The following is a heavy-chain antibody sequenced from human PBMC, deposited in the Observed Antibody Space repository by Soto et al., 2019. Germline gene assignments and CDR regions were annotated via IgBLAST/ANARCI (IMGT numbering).Heavy chain of an antibody. J-gene: IGHJ5*02. CDR1: GYTFTSYY. D-gene: IGHD2-2*01. V-gene: IGHV1-46*03. Sequence: QVQLVQSGAEVKKPGASVKVSCKASGYTFTSYYMHWVRQAPGHGLEWMGIINPSGGSTSYAQKFQGRVTMTRDTSRSTVYMELSRLGSEDPAVYYCARAREMLEGPAAMTLWFDPWGQGTLVTVSS. CDR3: ARAREMLEGPAAMTLWFDP. CDR2: INPSGGST.